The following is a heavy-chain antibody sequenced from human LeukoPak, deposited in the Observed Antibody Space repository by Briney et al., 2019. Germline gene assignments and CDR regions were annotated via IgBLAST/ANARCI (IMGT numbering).Heavy chain of an antibody. Sequence: ASVKVSCKASGFTFTDYYLHWVRQAPGQGLEWMGRIILNGGATHYAQKFQGRVTLTRDTSISTAYMELSRQTCGDTAVYYCATDGGNHNFNYWGQGTLVTVSS. V-gene: IGHV1-2*06. D-gene: IGHD1-14*01. J-gene: IGHJ4*02. CDR3: ATDGGNHNFNY. CDR1: GFTFTDYY. CDR2: IILNGGAT.